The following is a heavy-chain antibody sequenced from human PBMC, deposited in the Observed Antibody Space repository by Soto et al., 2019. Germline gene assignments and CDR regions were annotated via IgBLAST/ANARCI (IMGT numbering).Heavy chain of an antibody. J-gene: IGHJ4*02. CDR2: TSYDGSNK. V-gene: IGHV3-30*18. CDR1: GFTFSNYG. Sequence: PGGSLRLSCAASGFTFSNYGMHWVRQAPGKGLEWVAVTSYDGSNKYYVDSVKGRFTISRDNSKNTLFLQMNSLRGEDTAIYYCAKSRDSGSDQPPDYWGQGTLVTVSS. CDR3: AKSRDSGSDQPPDY. D-gene: IGHD1-26*01.